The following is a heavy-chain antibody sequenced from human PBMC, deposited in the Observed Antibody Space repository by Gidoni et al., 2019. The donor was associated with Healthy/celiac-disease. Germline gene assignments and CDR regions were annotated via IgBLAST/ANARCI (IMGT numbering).Heavy chain of an antibody. Sequence: QVPLQLWVAGLLKPSGTLSLTCAVYGGSFSGYYWRWIRQPPGKGLEWIGEINHSGSTNYNPSLKSRVTISVDTSKNQFSLKLSSVTAADTAVYYCARAQRWLQRNFDYWGQGTLVTVSS. CDR3: ARAQRWLQRNFDY. D-gene: IGHD5-12*01. V-gene: IGHV4-34*01. CDR1: GGSFSGYY. CDR2: INHSGST. J-gene: IGHJ4*02.